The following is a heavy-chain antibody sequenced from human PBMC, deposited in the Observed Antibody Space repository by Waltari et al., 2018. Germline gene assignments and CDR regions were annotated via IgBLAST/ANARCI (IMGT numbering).Heavy chain of an antibody. Sequence: EVQLAESGGAVVRPGGSLRLTWVASGFTFNDYGMSWVRRVPGKGLEWVSGITWNGGIISYSDSVKGRFTITRDNDKNSLSLQMTSLRVEDTALYYCARYLNWGLPRFDNWGQGTQVTVSS. D-gene: IGHD3-16*01. CDR2: ITWNGGII. V-gene: IGHV3-20*04. CDR3: ARYLNWGLPRFDN. CDR1: GFTFNDYG. J-gene: IGHJ4*02.